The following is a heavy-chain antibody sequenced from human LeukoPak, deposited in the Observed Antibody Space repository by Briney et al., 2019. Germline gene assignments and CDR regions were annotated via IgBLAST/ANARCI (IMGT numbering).Heavy chain of an antibody. CDR1: GYTFTIYG. J-gene: IGHJ6*03. CDR3: ARAGYCSSTSCYGGYYMDV. D-gene: IGHD2-2*01. CDR2: ISAYNGNT. V-gene: IGHV1-18*01. Sequence: ASVTLSFTSSGYTFTIYGISWVGQAPGQGLEWMGWISAYNGNTNYAQKLQGRVTMTTDTSTSTAYMELRSLRSDDTAVYYCARAGYCSSTSCYGGYYMDVWGKGTTVTVSS.